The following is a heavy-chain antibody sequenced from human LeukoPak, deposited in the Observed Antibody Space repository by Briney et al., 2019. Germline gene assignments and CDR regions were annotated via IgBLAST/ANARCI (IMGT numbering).Heavy chain of an antibody. V-gene: IGHV3-48*03. Sequence: GGSLRLSCAASGFTFSSYEMNWVRQAPGKGLEWVSSISRSATTIYYADSVKGRFTISRDNAKNSLYLQMNSLRAEDTAVYYCARGTGNHDDYWGQGTLVTVSS. CDR3: ARGTGNHDDY. CDR1: GFTFSSYE. J-gene: IGHJ4*02. CDR2: ISRSATTI. D-gene: IGHD1-1*01.